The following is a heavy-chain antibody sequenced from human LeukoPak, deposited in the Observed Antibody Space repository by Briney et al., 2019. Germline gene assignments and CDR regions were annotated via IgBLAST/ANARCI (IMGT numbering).Heavy chain of an antibody. CDR1: GFPFSSYS. J-gene: IGHJ4*02. CDR2: ISSSSSTI. D-gene: IGHD1-20*01. CDR3: ARVTGTYLEPYYFDY. Sequence: GGALRLFCAASGFPFSSYSMNWVRPAPGEGREGGLYISSSSSTIYYADSVKGRFTISRDNAKNSLYLQMNSLRAEDTAVYYCARVTGTYLEPYYFDYWGQGTLVTVSS. V-gene: IGHV3-48*01.